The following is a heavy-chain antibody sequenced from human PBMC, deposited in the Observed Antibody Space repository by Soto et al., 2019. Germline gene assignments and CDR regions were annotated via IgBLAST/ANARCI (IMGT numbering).Heavy chain of an antibody. CDR1: VGSISIGGYY. Sequence: TLSFTCTFCVGSISIGGYYWSWIRQHPGKGMEWSGYIYYSGSTYYNPSLKSRVTISVDTSKNQFSLKLSSVTAADTAVYYCARDNALRYCTNGVCYSGRWFDPWGQGTMVTVSS. V-gene: IGHV4-31*03. CDR3: ARDNALRYCTNGVCYSGRWFDP. CDR2: IYYSGST. J-gene: IGHJ5*02. D-gene: IGHD2-8*01.